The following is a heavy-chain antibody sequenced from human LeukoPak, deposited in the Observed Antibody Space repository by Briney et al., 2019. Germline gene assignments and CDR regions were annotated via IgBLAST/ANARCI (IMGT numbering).Heavy chain of an antibody. CDR3: ARGRPYTGGYHLDF. CDR2: MYHSGSA. D-gene: IGHD1-26*01. Sequence: SETLSLTCTISDDSINSDLYFGGWVRRPPGEGLEWIGNMYHSGSAFYSPSLKSRVTMSVDTSKNQFFLKLNSVTAADTAVYYCARGRPYTGGYHLDFWGQGTLVTVSA. V-gene: IGHV4-39*01. CDR1: DDSINSDLYF. J-gene: IGHJ4*02.